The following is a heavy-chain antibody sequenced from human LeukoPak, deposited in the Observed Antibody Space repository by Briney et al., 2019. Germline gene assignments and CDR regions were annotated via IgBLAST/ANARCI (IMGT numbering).Heavy chain of an antibody. D-gene: IGHD5-24*01. Sequence: PGRSLRLSCAASGFTFSNYAIHWVRQAPGKGLEWVAIISYDGSNKYYADSVKGRFTISRDNSKNTLYLQMNSLRTEDTAVYYCARRSRDGWYCDYWGRGTLVTVSS. CDR1: GFTFSNYA. J-gene: IGHJ4*02. CDR2: ISYDGSNK. V-gene: IGHV3-30*04. CDR3: ARRSRDGWYCDY.